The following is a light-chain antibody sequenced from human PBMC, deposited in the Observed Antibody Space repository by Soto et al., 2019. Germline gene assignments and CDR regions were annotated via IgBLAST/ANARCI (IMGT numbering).Light chain of an antibody. CDR1: QYINRY. J-gene: IGKJ3*01. CDR3: QQCYSSPYT. CDR2: AAS. Sequence: DIQVTHSPSSLSASFGYIFTITFRASQYINRYINWYQRKPGKAPRVLISAASNLESGVPSRFGGSGAGTDFTLTISRLQPEDFATYICQQCYSSPYTSGPGTKVDIK. V-gene: IGKV1-39*01.